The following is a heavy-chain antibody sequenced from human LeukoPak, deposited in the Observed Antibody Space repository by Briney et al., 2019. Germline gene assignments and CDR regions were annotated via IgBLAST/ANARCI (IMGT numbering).Heavy chain of an antibody. CDR3: ARDHNWGPDY. CDR2: INPTTGAT. D-gene: IGHD7-27*01. Sequence: ASVKVSCKASGYTVTGYYIHWVRQAPGQGLEWMGWINPTTGATKYAQKFQGRVTMTRDTSFTPLYMELSRLTSDDTAVYYCARDHNWGPDYWGQGTLVLVSS. CDR1: GYTVTGYY. J-gene: IGHJ4*02. V-gene: IGHV1-2*02.